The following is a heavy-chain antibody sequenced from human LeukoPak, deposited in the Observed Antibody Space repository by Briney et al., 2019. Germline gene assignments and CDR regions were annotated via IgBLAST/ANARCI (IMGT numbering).Heavy chain of an antibody. D-gene: IGHD1-26*01. J-gene: IGHJ3*02. CDR2: INPNSGHT. CDR3: ARFRVVGALDI. Sequence: ASVKVSRKASGYTFTGYYMHWVRQAPGQGLEWMGWINPNSGHTDFPQKFQGRVTMTRDTSISTAYMELSRRRSDDTAVYYCARFRVVGALDIWGQGTMVTVSS. V-gene: IGHV1-2*02. CDR1: GYTFTGYY.